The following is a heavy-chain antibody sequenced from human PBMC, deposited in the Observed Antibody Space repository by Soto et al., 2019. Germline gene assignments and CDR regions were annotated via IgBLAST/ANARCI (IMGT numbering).Heavy chain of an antibody. CDR1: GFTFSDYG. D-gene: IGHD1-26*01. Sequence: GGSLRLSCXASGFTFSDYGVSWVRQAPGKGLEWVSGIGGSGGDTHYADSVKGRFTTSRDNSKNTLYLQMNSLRAEDTGVYYCAKEVGSSPRDNWFDPWGQGTLVTVSS. V-gene: IGHV3-23*01. J-gene: IGHJ5*02. CDR2: IGGSGGDT. CDR3: AKEVGSSPRDNWFDP.